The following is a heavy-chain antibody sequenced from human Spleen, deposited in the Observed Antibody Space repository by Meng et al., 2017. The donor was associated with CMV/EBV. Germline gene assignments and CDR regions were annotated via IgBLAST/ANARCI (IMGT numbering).Heavy chain of an antibody. J-gene: IGHJ5*02. D-gene: IGHD4-23*01. CDR3: ARHGGNSGA. Sequence: KVSCKGSGYSFTRYWIGWVRQMPGKGLEWMAIIYPAESEVRYSPSFQGQVSVSADRSTSTAYLQWSSLKASDTAMYYCARHGGNSGAWGQGTLVTVSS. CDR2: IYPAESEV. V-gene: IGHV5-51*01. CDR1: GYSFTRYW.